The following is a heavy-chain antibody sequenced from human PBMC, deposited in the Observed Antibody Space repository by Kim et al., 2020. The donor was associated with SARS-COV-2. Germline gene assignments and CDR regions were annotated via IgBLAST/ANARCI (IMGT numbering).Heavy chain of an antibody. CDR2: IYYSGST. Sequence: SETLSLTCTVSGGSISSSSYYWGWIRQPPGMGLEWIGSIYYSGSTYYNPSLKSRVTISVDTSKNQFSLKLSSVTAADTAVYYCARHVDLLWFGESIRDYCFDPWGQGTLVTVSS. J-gene: IGHJ5*02. CDR1: GGSISSSSYY. D-gene: IGHD3-10*01. V-gene: IGHV4-39*01. CDR3: ARHVDLLWFGESIRDYCFDP.